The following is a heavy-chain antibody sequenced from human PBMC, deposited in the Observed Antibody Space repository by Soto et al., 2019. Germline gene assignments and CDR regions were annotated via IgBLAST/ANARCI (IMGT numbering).Heavy chain of an antibody. V-gene: IGHV4-39*02. D-gene: IGHD2-2*03. CDR2: IDFSANS. CDR1: GASISGSPYS. J-gene: IGHJ4*02. Sequence: PSETLSLTCSVSGASISGSPYSWAWVRQPPNKELEWIGTIDFSANSDYSASLRSRVSISVDTSKNHFSLRLTSVAAADSAVYYCARRRGYTGYSSGDFFDYWGQGILVTVSS. CDR3: ARRRGYTGYSSGDFFDY.